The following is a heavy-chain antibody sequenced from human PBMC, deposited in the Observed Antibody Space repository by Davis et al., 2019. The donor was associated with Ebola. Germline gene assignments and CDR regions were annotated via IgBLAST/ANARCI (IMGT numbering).Heavy chain of an antibody. V-gene: IGHV4-34*01. CDR1: GGSFSGYY. D-gene: IGHD2-15*01. Sequence: PSETLSLTCAVYGGSFSGYYWSWIRQPPGKGLEWIGEINHSGSTNYNPSLKSRVTISVDTSKNQFSLKLSSVTAADTAVYYCARVEVVVAATSSWFDPWGQGTLVTVSS. J-gene: IGHJ5*02. CDR3: ARVEVVVAATSSWFDP. CDR2: INHSGST.